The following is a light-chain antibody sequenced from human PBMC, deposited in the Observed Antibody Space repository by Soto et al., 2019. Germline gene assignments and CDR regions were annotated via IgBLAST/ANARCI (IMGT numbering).Light chain of an antibody. Sequence: EIVLTQSPDTLSLSPGERATLSCSASQSVTNKRLAWYQQKPGQAPRLLIYGASSRAGGIPDKFSGSGSGTDFTLTINRLEPEDFAVYYCHQYGGSPYTFAQGTKLEI. CDR3: HQYGGSPYT. CDR2: GAS. CDR1: QSVTNKR. J-gene: IGKJ2*01. V-gene: IGKV3-20*01.